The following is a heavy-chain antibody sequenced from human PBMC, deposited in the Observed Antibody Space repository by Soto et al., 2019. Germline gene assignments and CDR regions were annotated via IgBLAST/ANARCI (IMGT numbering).Heavy chain of an antibody. J-gene: IGHJ4*02. Sequence: ASVTVSCKASGHTFTSYYMHWVRQAPGQGLEWMGWISAYNGNTNYDPKFQGRVTMTIDTSTSTAYMELRSLRSDDTAVYYCARGGYSYGFDFDYWGQGTLVTVSS. CDR3: ARGGYSYGFDFDY. CDR1: GHTFTSYY. V-gene: IGHV1-18*04. D-gene: IGHD5-18*01. CDR2: ISAYNGNT.